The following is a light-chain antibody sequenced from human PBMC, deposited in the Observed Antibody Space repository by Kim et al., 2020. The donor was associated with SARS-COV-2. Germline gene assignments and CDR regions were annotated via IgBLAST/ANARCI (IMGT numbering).Light chain of an antibody. Sequence: NFMLSQPHSVSESPGKTITISCTRSSGNIGSYYVQWYQQRPGSAPTTVIYEDNQRPSGVPDRFSGSIDSSSNSASLTISGLRPEDEADYYCQSYDSAIDVVFGGGTQLTVL. CDR1: SGNIGSYY. CDR2: EDN. J-gene: IGLJ2*01. CDR3: QSYDSAIDVV. V-gene: IGLV6-57*03.